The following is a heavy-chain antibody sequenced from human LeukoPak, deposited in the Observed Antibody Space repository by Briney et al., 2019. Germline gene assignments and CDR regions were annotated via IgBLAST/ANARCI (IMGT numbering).Heavy chain of an antibody. CDR3: AREFGENAFDI. CDR1: GFTFSDYY. D-gene: IGHD3-10*01. V-gene: IGHV3-11*06. CDR2: ISGSSSYI. Sequence: GGSLRLSCAASGFTFSDYYMSWIRQAPGKGLEWVSYISGSSSYIYYADSVKGRFTISRDNAKNSLYLQMNSLRAEDTAVYYCAREFGENAFDIWGQGTMVTVSS. J-gene: IGHJ3*02.